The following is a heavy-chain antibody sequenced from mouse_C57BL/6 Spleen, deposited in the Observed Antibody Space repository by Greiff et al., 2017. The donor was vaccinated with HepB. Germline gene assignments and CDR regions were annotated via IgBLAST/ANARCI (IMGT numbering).Heavy chain of an antibody. Sequence: LQESGPELVKPGASVKLSCKASGYTFTSYDINWVKQRPGQGLEWIGWIYPRDGSTKYNEKFKGKATLTVDTSSSTAYMELHSLTSEDSAVYFCARGGGNYLYAMDYWGQGTSVTVSS. V-gene: IGHV1-85*01. CDR1: GYTFTSYD. J-gene: IGHJ4*01. CDR2: IYPRDGST. D-gene: IGHD2-1*01. CDR3: ARGGGNYLYAMDY.